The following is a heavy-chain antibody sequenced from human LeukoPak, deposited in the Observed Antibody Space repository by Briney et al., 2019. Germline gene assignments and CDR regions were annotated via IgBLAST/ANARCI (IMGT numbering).Heavy chain of an antibody. CDR1: GFTFSRYW. CDR3: ARVFSSEDAFDI. CDR2: IKQDGSEK. V-gene: IGHV3-7*01. Sequence: GGSLRLSCAASGFTFSRYWMSWVRQAPGKGLEWVANIKQDGSEKYYVDSVKGRFTISRDNAKNSLYLQMNSLRAEDRAVYYCARVFSSEDAFDIWGQGTMVTVSS. J-gene: IGHJ3*02. D-gene: IGHD3-22*01.